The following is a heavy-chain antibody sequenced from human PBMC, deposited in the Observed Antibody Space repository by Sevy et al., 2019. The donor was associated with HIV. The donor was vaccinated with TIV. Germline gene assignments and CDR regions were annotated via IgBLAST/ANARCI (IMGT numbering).Heavy chain of an antibody. Sequence: GGSLRLSCAASGFTFSSYALNWVRQAPGKGLEWVSTIYGSRGVTNYADSVKGRFTVSRDNAKNSLYLQMNSLRAEDTAVYYCARSRSNYGDYYFDYWGQGTLVTVSS. CDR3: ARSRSNYGDYYFDY. J-gene: IGHJ4*02. V-gene: IGHV3-21*01. CDR2: IYGSRGVT. CDR1: GFTFSSYA. D-gene: IGHD4-17*01.